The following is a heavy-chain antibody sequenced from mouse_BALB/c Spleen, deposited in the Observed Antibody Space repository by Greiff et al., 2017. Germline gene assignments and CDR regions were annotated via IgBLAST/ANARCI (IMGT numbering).Heavy chain of an antibody. J-gene: IGHJ3*01. CDR2: ISSGGSYT. V-gene: IGHV5-9-3*01. CDR1: GFTFSSYA. CDR3: ARQRFAY. Sequence: DVKLQESGGGLVKPGGSLKLSCAASGFTFSSYAMSWVRQTPEKRLEWVATISSGGSYTYYPDSVKGRFTISRDNAKNTLYLQMSSLRSEDTAMYYCARQRFAYWGQGTLVTVSA.